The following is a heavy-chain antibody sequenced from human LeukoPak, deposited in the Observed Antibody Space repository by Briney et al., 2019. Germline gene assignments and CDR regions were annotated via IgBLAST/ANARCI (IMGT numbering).Heavy chain of an antibody. V-gene: IGHV4-61*01. CDR3: ARVSCGGDCFSATDAFDI. CDR2: IRYSGST. Sequence: SETLSLTCTASGGSISSRSYYWSWIRQPPGKGLEWIGDIRYSGSTNYNPSLKSRVTISVDTSKNQFSLKLSSVTAADTAVHYCARVSCGGDCFSATDAFDIWGQGTVVTVSS. CDR1: GGSISSRSYY. D-gene: IGHD2-21*02. J-gene: IGHJ3*02.